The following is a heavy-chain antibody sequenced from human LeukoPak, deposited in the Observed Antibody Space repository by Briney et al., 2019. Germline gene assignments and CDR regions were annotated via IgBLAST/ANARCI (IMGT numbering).Heavy chain of an antibody. Sequence: SETLSLTCTVSGGSISSYYWSWARQPPGKGLEWIGYIYYSGSTNYNPPLRSRVTMSVDTSKNQFSLKLNSVTAADTAVYYCARDGGCSSTSCYPDAFDIWGHGTMVTVSP. V-gene: IGHV4-59*01. CDR3: ARDGGCSSTSCYPDAFDI. D-gene: IGHD2-2*01. J-gene: IGHJ3*02. CDR2: IYYSGST. CDR1: GGSISSYY.